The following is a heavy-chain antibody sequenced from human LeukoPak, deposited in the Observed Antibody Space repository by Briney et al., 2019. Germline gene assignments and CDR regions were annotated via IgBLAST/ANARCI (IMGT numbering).Heavy chain of an antibody. CDR2: VYSAGST. D-gene: IGHD3-10*01. V-gene: IGHV3-53*01. J-gene: IGHJ4*02. Sequence: QSGGSLRLSCAASGFTVSSNYMNWVRQAPGKGLEWVSIVYSAGSTYYADSVKGRFTISRDNSKNTLYLQMNSLRAEDTAVYYCARGNYYESGTYWYYFDYWGQGTLVTVSS. CDR3: ARGNYYESGTYWYYFDY. CDR1: GFTVSSNY.